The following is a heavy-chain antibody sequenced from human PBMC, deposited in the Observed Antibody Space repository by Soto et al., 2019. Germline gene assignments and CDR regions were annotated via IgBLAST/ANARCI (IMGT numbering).Heavy chain of an antibody. J-gene: IGHJ4*02. CDR1: GFTFRNNV. D-gene: IGHD1-1*01. Sequence: EVQLLESGGGLAQPGGSLRLSCTASGFTFRNNVLSWVRQAPGKGLDWVSGITGSGRDTYYADSVKGRFTISRDNSKNMVFLHMNSLRAEDTARYYCAKNGLDNSPSAIDSWGPGTLVTVSS. CDR3: AKNGLDNSPSAIDS. V-gene: IGHV3-23*01. CDR2: ITGSGRDT.